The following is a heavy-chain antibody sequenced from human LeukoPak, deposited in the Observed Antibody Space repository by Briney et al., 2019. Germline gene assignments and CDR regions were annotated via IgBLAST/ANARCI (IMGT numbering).Heavy chain of an antibody. CDR1: GYTFTSYG. V-gene: IGHV1-46*01. CDR3: ASALVNCGGDCYSVFAAFGI. J-gene: IGHJ3*02. CDR2: INPSGGST. D-gene: IGHD2-21*02. Sequence: GASVKVSCKASGYTFTSYGISWVRQAPGQGLEWMGIINPSGGSTSYAQKVQGRVTMTRDTSTSTVYMELSSLRSEDTAVYYCASALVNCGGDCYSVFAAFGIWGQGTMVTVSS.